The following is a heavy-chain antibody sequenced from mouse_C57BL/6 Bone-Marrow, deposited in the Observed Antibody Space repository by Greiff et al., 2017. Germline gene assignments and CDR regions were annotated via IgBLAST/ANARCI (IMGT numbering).Heavy chain of an antibody. CDR2: IDPEDGDT. CDR3: TFIYYYGSSPYYYAMDY. CDR1: GFNIKDYY. Sequence: EVQLQQSGAELVRPGASVKLSCTASGFNIKDYYMHWVKQRPEQGLEWIGRIDPEDGDTEYAPKFQGKATMTADTSSNTAYLQLSSLTSEDTAVYYCTFIYYYGSSPYYYAMDYWGQGTSVTVSS. D-gene: IGHD1-1*01. V-gene: IGHV14-1*01. J-gene: IGHJ4*01.